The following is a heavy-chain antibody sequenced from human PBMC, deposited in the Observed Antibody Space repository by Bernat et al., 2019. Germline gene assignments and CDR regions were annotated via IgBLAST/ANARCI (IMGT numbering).Heavy chain of an antibody. Sequence: EVQLLESGGGLVQPGGSLRFSCAASGFSFGSYAMGWVRQAPGRGLECVSGMSGVESRTYYADSVKGRFTISRDNSKNTLYLQMNSLRVEDTAVYYCAKTPMFGAYEYYFDYWGQGTLVTVSS. CDR2: MSGVESRT. J-gene: IGHJ4*02. D-gene: IGHD5-12*01. CDR1: GFSFGSYA. CDR3: AKTPMFGAYEYYFDY. V-gene: IGHV3-23*01.